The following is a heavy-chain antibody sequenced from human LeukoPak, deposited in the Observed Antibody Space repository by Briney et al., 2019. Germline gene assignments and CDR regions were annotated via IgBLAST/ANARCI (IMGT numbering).Heavy chain of an antibody. V-gene: IGHV3-23*01. D-gene: IGHD6-19*01. J-gene: IGHJ4*02. CDR2: IGSSAGTT. CDR1: GFTFSSYA. Sequence: GGSLRLSCAASGFTFSSYAMSWVRQAPGKGLEWVSGIGSSAGTTYYADSVEGRFSISRDNSKNTLFLQMNSLRAEDTAVYFYAKDRTGYTSGQGYFDYWGQGVLVTVSS. CDR3: AKDRTGYTSGQGYFDY.